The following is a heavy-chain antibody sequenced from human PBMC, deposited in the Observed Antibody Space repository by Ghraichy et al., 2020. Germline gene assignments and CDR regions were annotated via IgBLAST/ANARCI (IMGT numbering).Heavy chain of an antibody. Sequence: SETLSLTCTVSGGSISSSSYYWGWIRQPPGKGLEWIGSIYYSGSTYYNPSLKSRVTISVDTSKNQFSLKLSSVTAADTAVYYCARHSVSSSWLKNDYWGQGTLVTVSS. CDR2: IYYSGST. V-gene: IGHV4-39*01. CDR1: GGSISSSSYY. CDR3: ARHSVSSSWLKNDY. J-gene: IGHJ4*02. D-gene: IGHD6-13*01.